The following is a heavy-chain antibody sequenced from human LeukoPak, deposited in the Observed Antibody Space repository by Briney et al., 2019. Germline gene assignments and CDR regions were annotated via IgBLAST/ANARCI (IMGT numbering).Heavy chain of an antibody. V-gene: IGHV1-18*01. CDR1: GYTFTSYG. CDR2: ISAYNGNT. J-gene: IGHJ6*03. D-gene: IGHD2-21*02. CDR3: AREILCGGDCRLGYYYYYMDV. Sequence: GASVKVSCKASGYTFTSYGISWVRQAPGQGLEWMGWISAYNGNTNYAQKLQGRVTMTTDTSTSTAYMELSRLRSDDTAVYYCAREILCGGDCRLGYYYYYMDVWGKGTTVTISS.